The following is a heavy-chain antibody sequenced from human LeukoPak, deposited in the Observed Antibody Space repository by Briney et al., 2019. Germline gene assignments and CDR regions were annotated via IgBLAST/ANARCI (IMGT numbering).Heavy chain of an antibody. J-gene: IGHJ6*03. CDR2: IGTSSTTI. D-gene: IGHD2-2*01. V-gene: IGHV3-48*01. CDR1: GFTFSSYT. CDR3: ARGSCSSTSCYMDV. Sequence: GGSLRLSCSASGFTFSSYTMNWVRQPPGKGLEWVSNIGTSSTTIYYADSVKGRFTISRDNAKNSLHLQMNSLRAEDTAVYYCARGSCSSTSCYMDVWGKGTTVTVSS.